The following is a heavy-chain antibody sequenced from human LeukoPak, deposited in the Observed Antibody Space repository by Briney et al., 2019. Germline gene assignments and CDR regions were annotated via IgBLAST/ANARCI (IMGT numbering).Heavy chain of an antibody. Sequence: ASVKVSCKVSGYTLTELSMHWVRQAPGKGLEWMGGFDPEDGETIYAQKFQGRVTMTEDTSTDTAYMELSSLRSEDTAVYYCATDSSLSSGWYLEGAFDIWGQGTMVTVSS. J-gene: IGHJ3*02. D-gene: IGHD6-19*01. V-gene: IGHV1-24*01. CDR2: FDPEDGET. CDR3: ATDSSLSSGWYLEGAFDI. CDR1: GYTLTELS.